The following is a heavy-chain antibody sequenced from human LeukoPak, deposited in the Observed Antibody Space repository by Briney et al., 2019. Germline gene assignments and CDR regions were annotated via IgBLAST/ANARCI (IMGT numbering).Heavy chain of an antibody. J-gene: IGHJ5*02. CDR1: GGSISSGGYY. CDR2: IYYSGST. V-gene: IGHV4-31*03. D-gene: IGHD3-10*01. CDR3: ARAHYYGSGSYNWFDP. Sequence: PSETLSLTCTASGGSISSGGYYWSWIRQHPGKGLEWIGYIYYSGSTYYNPSLKSRVTISVDTSKNQFSLKLSSVTAADTAVYYCARAHYYGSGSYNWFDPWGQGTLVTVSS.